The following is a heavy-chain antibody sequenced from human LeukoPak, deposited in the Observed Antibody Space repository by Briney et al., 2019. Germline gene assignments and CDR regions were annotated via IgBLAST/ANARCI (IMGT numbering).Heavy chain of an antibody. V-gene: IGHV3-23*01. CDR2: ISGSGGST. CDR3: AKDLGSMIVVVTDAFDI. CDR1: GFTFSSYA. D-gene: IGHD3-22*01. J-gene: IGHJ3*02. Sequence: PGGSLRLSCAASGFTFSSYAMSWVRQAPGKGLEWVSAISGSGGSTYYADSVKGRFTISRDNSKNTLYLQMNSLRAEDTAVYYSAKDLGSMIVVVTDAFDIWGQGTKVTVSS.